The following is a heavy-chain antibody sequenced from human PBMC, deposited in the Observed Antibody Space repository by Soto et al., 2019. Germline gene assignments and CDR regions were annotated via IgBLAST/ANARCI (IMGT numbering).Heavy chain of an antibody. CDR2: ISAYNGNT. Sequence: ASVKVSCKASGYTFTSYGISWVRQAPGQGLEWMGWISAYNGNTNYAQKLQGRVTMTTDTSTGTAYMELRSLRSDDTAVYYCARGGAIFGVVIPMNWFDPWGQGTLVTVSS. D-gene: IGHD3-3*01. V-gene: IGHV1-18*01. J-gene: IGHJ5*02. CDR3: ARGGAIFGVVIPMNWFDP. CDR1: GYTFTSYG.